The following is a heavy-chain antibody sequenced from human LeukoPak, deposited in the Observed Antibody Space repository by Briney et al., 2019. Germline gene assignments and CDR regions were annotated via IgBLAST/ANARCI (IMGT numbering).Heavy chain of an antibody. V-gene: IGHV4-59*01. CDR3: ARVGYYYDSSGYYDAFDI. CDR1: GGSISSYY. CDR2: IYYSGST. J-gene: IGHJ3*02. D-gene: IGHD3-22*01. Sequence: SETLSLTCTVSGGSISSYYWSWIRQPPGKGLEWIGYIYYSGSTSYNPSLKSRVTISVDTSKKQFSLKLSSATAADTAFYYCARVGYYYDSSGYYDAFDIWGQGTMVTVSS.